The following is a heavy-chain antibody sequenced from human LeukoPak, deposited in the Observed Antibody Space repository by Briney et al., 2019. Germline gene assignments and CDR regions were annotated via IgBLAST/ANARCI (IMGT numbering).Heavy chain of an antibody. CDR1: GFTFSSYV. CDR2: IWYDGSNK. J-gene: IGHJ4*02. CDR3: ARDKYSSSSYYFDY. D-gene: IGHD6-6*01. V-gene: IGHV3-33*01. Sequence: GGSLRLFCAASGFTFSSYVMHWVRQAPGKGLEWVAVIWYDGSNKYYADSVKGRFTISRDNSKNTLYLQMNSLRAEDTAVYYCARDKYSSSSYYFDYWGQGTLVTVSS.